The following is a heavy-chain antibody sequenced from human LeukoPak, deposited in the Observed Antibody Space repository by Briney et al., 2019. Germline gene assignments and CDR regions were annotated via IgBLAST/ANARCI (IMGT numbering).Heavy chain of an antibody. D-gene: IGHD3-22*01. CDR3: ARGGIYYDSIGYLYSCFDP. J-gene: IGHJ5*02. CDR1: GGSFSGYY. V-gene: IGHV4-34*01. Sequence: SETLSLTCAVYGGSFSGYYWSWIRQPPGKGLEWIGEINHSGSTNYNPSLKSRVTISVDTSKNQFSLKLSSVTAADTAVYYCARGGIYYDSIGYLYSCFDPWGQGTLVTVSS. CDR2: INHSGST.